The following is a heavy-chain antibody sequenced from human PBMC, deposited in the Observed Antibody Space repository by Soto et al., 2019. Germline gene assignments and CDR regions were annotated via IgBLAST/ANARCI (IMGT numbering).Heavy chain of an antibody. CDR3: ARGFGSGIGYYYYGMDV. D-gene: IGHD3-10*01. CDR1: GGSFSGYY. CDR2: INHSGST. J-gene: IGHJ6*02. Sequence: PSETLSLTCAVYGGSFSGYYWSWIRQPPGKGLEWIGEINHSGSTNYNPSLKSRVTISVDTSKNQFSLKLSSVTAADTAVYYCARGFGSGIGYYYYGMDVWGQGTTVTVS. V-gene: IGHV4-34*01.